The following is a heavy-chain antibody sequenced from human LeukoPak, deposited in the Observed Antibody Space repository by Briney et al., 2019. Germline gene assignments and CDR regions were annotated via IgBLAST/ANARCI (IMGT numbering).Heavy chain of an antibody. CDR2: INHSGST. V-gene: IGHV4-34*01. D-gene: IGHD1-26*01. CDR3: ARGLVGVHKQ. J-gene: IGHJ4*02. CDR1: GGSFSGYY. Sequence: SETLSLTCAVYGGSFSGYYWSWIRQPPGKGLEWIGEINHSGSTNYNPSLKSRVTISVDTSKNQFSLKLSSVTAADTAVYYCARGLVGVHKQWGQETL.